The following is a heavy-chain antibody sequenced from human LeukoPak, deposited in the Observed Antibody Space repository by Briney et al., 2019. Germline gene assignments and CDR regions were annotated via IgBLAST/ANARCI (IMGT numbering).Heavy chain of an antibody. CDR1: GFTVNSNY. J-gene: IGHJ4*02. CDR2: IYSGGSM. D-gene: IGHD6-19*01. Sequence: GGSLRLSCAASGFTVNSNYISWVRQAPGKGLEWVSVIYSGGSMDYADSVKGRFTISRDNSKNTLYLQMNSLRAEDTAVYYCAKGGIAVAGLDYWGQGTLVTVSS. V-gene: IGHV3-66*01. CDR3: AKGGIAVAGLDY.